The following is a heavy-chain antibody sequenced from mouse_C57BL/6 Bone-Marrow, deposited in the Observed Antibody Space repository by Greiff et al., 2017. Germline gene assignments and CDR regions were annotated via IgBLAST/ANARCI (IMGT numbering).Heavy chain of an antibody. V-gene: IGHV1-81*01. Sequence: QVQLKQSGAELARPGASVKLSCKASGYTFTSYGISWVKQRTGQGLEWIGEIYPRSGNTYYNEKFKGKATLTADKSSSTAHIELRRLTSEDSAVYFCAGGRSSFAYWGQGTLVTVSA. CDR3: AGGRSSFAY. CDR2: IYPRSGNT. J-gene: IGHJ3*01. D-gene: IGHD1-1*01. CDR1: GYTFTSYG.